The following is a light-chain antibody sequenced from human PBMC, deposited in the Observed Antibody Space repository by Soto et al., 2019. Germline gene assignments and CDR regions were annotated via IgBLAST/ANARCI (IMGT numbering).Light chain of an antibody. CDR3: QQYDNSPLT. CDR1: QSVSGMY. V-gene: IGKV3-20*01. CDR2: GTS. Sequence: EVVLTQSPGTLSLSPGESATFSCRASQSVSGMYLAWYQQKPGQAPRLLIYGTSNRATGIPDRFSGSGSGTDFTLTIRRLEPEDFAMYFCQQYDNSPLTFGPGTKVDIK. J-gene: IGKJ3*01.